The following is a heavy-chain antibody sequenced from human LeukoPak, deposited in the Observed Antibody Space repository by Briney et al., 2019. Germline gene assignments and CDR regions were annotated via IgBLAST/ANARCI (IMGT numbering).Heavy chain of an antibody. D-gene: IGHD3-22*01. CDR3: ARLLLYYYDSSGFDY. Sequence: SETLSLTCTVSGGSISSYYWSWIRQPPGKGLEWIGYIYYSGSTYYNPSLKSRVTISVDTSKNQFSLKLSSVTAADTAVYYCARLLLYYYDSSGFDYWGQGTLVTVSS. CDR1: GGSISSYY. J-gene: IGHJ4*02. CDR2: IYYSGST. V-gene: IGHV4-30-4*01.